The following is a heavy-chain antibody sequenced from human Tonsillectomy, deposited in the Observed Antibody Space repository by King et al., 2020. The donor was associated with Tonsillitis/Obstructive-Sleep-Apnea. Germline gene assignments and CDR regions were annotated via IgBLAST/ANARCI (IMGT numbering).Heavy chain of an antibody. CDR1: GGSISSSSYY. Sequence: LQLQESGPGLVKPSETLSLTCTVSGGSISSSSYYWGWIRQPPGKGLEWIGSIYYSGSTYYNPSLKSRVTISVDTSKNQFSLKLSSVTAADTAVYYCAPRFLEWINWFDPWGQGTLVTVSS. CDR2: IYYSGST. CDR3: APRFLEWINWFDP. J-gene: IGHJ5*02. V-gene: IGHV4-39*01. D-gene: IGHD3-3*01.